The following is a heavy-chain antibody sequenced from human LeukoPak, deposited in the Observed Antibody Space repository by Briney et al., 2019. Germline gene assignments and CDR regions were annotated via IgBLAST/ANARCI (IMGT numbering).Heavy chain of an antibody. Sequence: GGALRLSCAASGFTFTRYWMHWVRHVPGRGLVWVSGVNHDESSVPDGGSVKGRFTSSRDNAKDTLYLQMHSLRAEDMAVYYCARGGSYGDYWGQGILVSVSS. V-gene: IGHV3-74*01. CDR2: VNHDESSV. J-gene: IGHJ4*02. D-gene: IGHD3-16*01. CDR1: GFTFTRYW. CDR3: ARGGSYGDY.